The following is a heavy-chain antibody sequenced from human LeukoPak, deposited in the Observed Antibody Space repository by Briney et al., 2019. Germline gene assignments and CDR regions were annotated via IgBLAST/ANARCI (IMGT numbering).Heavy chain of an antibody. D-gene: IGHD6-13*01. CDR2: INPKSGGT. CDR3: ARAYSSNWYDAFDV. CDR1: GYTFGDYY. Sequence: GASVKVSCKTSGYTFGDYYIQWVRQAPGQGLEWMAWINPKSGGTNYAQNFQGRVTVTRDTSISTVYMEVTRLRSDDTAVYYCARAYSSNWYDAFDVWGQGTMVTVSS. J-gene: IGHJ3*01. V-gene: IGHV1-2*02.